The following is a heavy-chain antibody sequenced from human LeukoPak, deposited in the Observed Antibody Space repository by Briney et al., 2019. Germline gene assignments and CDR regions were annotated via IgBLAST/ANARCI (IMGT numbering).Heavy chain of an antibody. CDR1: GGSISSYY. CDR2: IYYSGST. J-gene: IGHJ4*02. Sequence: SETLSLTCTASGGSISSYYWSWIRQPPGKGLEWVGYIYYSGSTNYNPSLKSRVTISVDTSKNQFSLKLSSVTAADTAVYYCARVMGGYDWNYFDYWGQGTLVTVSS. D-gene: IGHD5-12*01. CDR3: ARVMGGYDWNYFDY. V-gene: IGHV4-59*01.